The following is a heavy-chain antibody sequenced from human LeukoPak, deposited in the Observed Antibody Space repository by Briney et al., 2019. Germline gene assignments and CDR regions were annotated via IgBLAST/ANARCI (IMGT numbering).Heavy chain of an antibody. V-gene: IGHV3-30*04. Sequence: GGSLRLSCAASGLTFSSYAMHWVRQAPGKGLEWVAVISYDGSNKYYADSVKGRFTISRDNSKNTLYLQMNSLRPEDTAVYYCATVTIFGVVIYYWGQGTLVTVSS. J-gene: IGHJ4*02. CDR2: ISYDGSNK. CDR3: ATVTIFGVVIYY. CDR1: GLTFSSYA. D-gene: IGHD3-3*01.